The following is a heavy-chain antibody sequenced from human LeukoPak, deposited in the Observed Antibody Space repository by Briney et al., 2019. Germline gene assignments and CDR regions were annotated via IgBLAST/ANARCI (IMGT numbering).Heavy chain of an antibody. J-gene: IGHJ3*02. CDR1: GFTFDDYA. D-gene: IGHD5-24*01. CDR2: IYTGGST. Sequence: GGSLRLSCAASGFTFDDYAMHWVRQAPRKGLEWVSVIYTGGSTSYADSVKGRYTISRDTSKNTLYLQMNSLRAEDTAVYYCARRDVYNAFDIWGQGTMVTVSS. V-gene: IGHV3-53*01. CDR3: ARRDVYNAFDI.